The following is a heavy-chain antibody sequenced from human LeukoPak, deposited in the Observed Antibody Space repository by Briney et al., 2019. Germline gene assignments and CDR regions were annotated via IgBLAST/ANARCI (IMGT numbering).Heavy chain of an antibody. CDR3: AKTSGSGNYYYYYYGLDV. V-gene: IGHV3-23*01. D-gene: IGHD3-10*01. J-gene: IGHJ6*02. Sequence: GGSLRLSCAASGFAFSSSPMSWVRQTPGKGLERVSAISGSGSSTFYADSMEGLLTISRDNSKNTLYLQMISLRAEDTAVYYGAKTSGSGNYYYYYYGLDVWGQGTTVTVSS. CDR1: GFAFSSSP. CDR2: ISGSGSST.